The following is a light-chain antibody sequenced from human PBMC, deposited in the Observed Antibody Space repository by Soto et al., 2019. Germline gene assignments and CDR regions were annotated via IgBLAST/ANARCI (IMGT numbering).Light chain of an antibody. J-gene: IGKJ5*01. CDR1: QSVRSGY. CDR2: GAS. CDR3: QQYGSSPIT. V-gene: IGKV3-20*01. Sequence: EIVLTQSPGTLSLSPGERATLSCRASQSVRSGYLAWYQQRPGQAPRLLIYGASSRATGIQDSFSGSGSGTDFTLTISRLEPEDFAVYYCQQYGSSPITFGQGTRLEIK.